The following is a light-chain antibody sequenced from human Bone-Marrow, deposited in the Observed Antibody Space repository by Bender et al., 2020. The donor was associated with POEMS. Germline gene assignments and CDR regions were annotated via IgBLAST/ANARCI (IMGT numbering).Light chain of an antibody. J-gene: IGLJ3*02. Sequence: SYELTQPPSVSVSPGQTANITCSGNRLGSKYVCWYQQKPGQSPVVVLYQDTKRPSGIPERFSGSNSGNTATLTISSLRPEDEADYFCCSYTSSSTWVFGGGTKLTV. V-gene: IGLV3-1*01. CDR1: RLGSKY. CDR2: QDT. CDR3: CSYTSSSTWV.